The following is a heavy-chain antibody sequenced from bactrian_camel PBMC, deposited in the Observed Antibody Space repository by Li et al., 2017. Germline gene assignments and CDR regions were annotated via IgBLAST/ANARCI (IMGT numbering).Heavy chain of an antibody. Sequence: HVQLVESGGGSVPAGGSLRLSCTASKAFDSIGSGSVCMGWFRQAPGKEREAIASIDKDGRTSYDDSVKGRFTISRDNAKNTLDLQMNSLNPDDTAMYYCATRHSCWCQRPSVEWNQWGQGTQVTVS. CDR2: IDKDGRT. D-gene: IGHD1*01. CDR3: ATRHSCWCQRPSVEWNQ. CDR1: KAFDSIGSGSVC. J-gene: IGHJ4*01. V-gene: IGHV3S53*01.